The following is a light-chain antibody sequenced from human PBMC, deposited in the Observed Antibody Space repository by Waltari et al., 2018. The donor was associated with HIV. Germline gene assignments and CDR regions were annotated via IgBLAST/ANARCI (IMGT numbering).Light chain of an antibody. CDR3: QQTYRTPPYT. V-gene: IGKV1-39*01. CDR1: QTNGTF. J-gene: IGKJ2*01. CDR2: CAS. Sequence: QVTNLPSSLSALGGDGATTTCRASQTNGTFLIGYQKKPGKAPKLLISCASCLQGGVPSRFSGGGAGTYFSLPITSLQSEDLASYYCQQTYRTPPYTFGQGTRLQI.